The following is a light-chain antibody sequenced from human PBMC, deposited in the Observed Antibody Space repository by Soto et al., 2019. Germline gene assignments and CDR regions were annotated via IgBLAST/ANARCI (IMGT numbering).Light chain of an antibody. J-gene: IGLJ1*01. CDR3: SSYTTSNTYV. V-gene: IGLV2-14*01. CDR1: SSDVGAYNY. Sequence: QSGLTQPASVCGYPGQSITISCTGRSSDVGAYNYVSWFQQHPGKAPKFMIYEVSNRPSGVSNRFSGSKSGNTASLTVSGLQAEDEADYYCSSYTTSNTYVFGTGTKATVL. CDR2: EVS.